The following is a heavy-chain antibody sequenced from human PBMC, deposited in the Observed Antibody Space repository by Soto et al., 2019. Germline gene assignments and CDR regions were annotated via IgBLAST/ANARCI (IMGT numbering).Heavy chain of an antibody. CDR3: AKATTNGGWFNPFDS. V-gene: IGHV3-23*01. Sequence: PGGSLRLSCAASGFSFVNHAMNWVRQAPGKGLEWVSGLSGSGTSTYYADSVKGRFTISRDNSRDTLFLQMNSLTADDTAVYYCAKATTNGGWFNPFDSWGQGALVTVSS. J-gene: IGHJ4*02. D-gene: IGHD6-19*01. CDR2: LSGSGTST. CDR1: GFSFVNHA.